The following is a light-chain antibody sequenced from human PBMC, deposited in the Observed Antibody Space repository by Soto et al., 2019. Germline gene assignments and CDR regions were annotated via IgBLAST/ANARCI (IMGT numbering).Light chain of an antibody. J-gene: IGKJ2*01. Sequence: IVMTQSPLYLPVTPGEPASISCRSSQSLLSSNGFTYFDWYVQKPGKSPQVLIYLGSNRASGVPDMFSGTVSGTDFTLKISRVETEDVGVYYCMQALPIPYTFGQGTKLDIK. CDR2: LGS. CDR3: MQALPIPYT. V-gene: IGKV2-28*01. CDR1: QSLLSSNGFTY.